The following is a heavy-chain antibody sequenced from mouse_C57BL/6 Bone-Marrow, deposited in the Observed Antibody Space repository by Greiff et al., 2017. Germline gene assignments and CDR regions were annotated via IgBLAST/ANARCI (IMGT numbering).Heavy chain of an antibody. CDR3: ARDPSNYFDY. V-gene: IGHV5-4*01. CDR2: ISDGGSYT. CDR1: GFTFSSYA. Sequence: EVKVEESGGGLVKPGGSLKLSCAASGFTFSSYAMSWVRQTPEKRLEWVATISDGGSYTYYPDNVKGRFTISRDNAKNNLYLQMSHLKSEDTAMYYCARDPSNYFDYWGQGTTLTVSS. J-gene: IGHJ2*01.